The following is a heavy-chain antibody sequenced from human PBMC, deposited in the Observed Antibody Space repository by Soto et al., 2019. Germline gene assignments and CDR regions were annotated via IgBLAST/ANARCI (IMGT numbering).Heavy chain of an antibody. V-gene: IGHV5-51*01. CDR1: GYSFTSYW. Sequence: PGESLKISCKGSGYSFTSYWIGWVRQMPGKGLEWMGIIYPGDSDIRYSPSFQGQVIISADRPISTAYLQWTSLKASDTAMYYCVRQRALDSSGHYSDFWGQGTQVTVSS. CDR2: IYPGDSDI. D-gene: IGHD3-22*01. CDR3: VRQRALDSSGHYSDF. J-gene: IGHJ4*02.